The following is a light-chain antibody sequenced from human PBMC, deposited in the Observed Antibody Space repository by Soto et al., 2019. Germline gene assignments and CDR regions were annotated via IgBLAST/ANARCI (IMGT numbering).Light chain of an antibody. CDR2: VNSDGSH. Sequence: PVLTQSPSASASLGASVRLTCTLSSGLSSYAIAWHQQQPGKGPRYLMKVNSDGSHTKGDGIPHRFSGSSSGAERYLTISSLQSEDEADFYCQTWDTGIHVFGGGTKLTVL. V-gene: IGLV4-69*01. J-gene: IGLJ3*02. CDR1: SGLSSYA. CDR3: QTWDTGIHV.